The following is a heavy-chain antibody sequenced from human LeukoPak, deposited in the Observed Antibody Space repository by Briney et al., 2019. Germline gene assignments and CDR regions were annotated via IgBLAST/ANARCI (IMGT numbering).Heavy chain of an antibody. Sequence: PTGGSLRLSCAASGFTVSSNYMSWVRQAPGKGLEWVSVIYSGGSTYYADSVKGRFTISRDNSKNTLYLQMNSLRAEDTAVYYCAKYVPHRYFDYWGQGTLVTVSS. J-gene: IGHJ4*02. D-gene: IGHD2/OR15-2a*01. CDR1: GFTVSSNY. V-gene: IGHV3-66*01. CDR2: IYSGGST. CDR3: AKYVPHRYFDY.